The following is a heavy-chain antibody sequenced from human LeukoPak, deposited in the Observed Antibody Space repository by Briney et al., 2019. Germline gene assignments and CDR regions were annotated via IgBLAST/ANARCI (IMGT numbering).Heavy chain of an antibody. CDR3: AREAFCGGDCYSGFDY. J-gene: IGHJ4*02. D-gene: IGHD2-21*02. Sequence: SETLSLTCTVSGGSISNYYWSWIRQPPGQGLEWIGYIYDSGSTNYNPSLKSRVTISVDTSRNQFSLKLNSVTAADTAVYYCAREAFCGGDCYSGFDYWGQGTLVTVSS. CDR1: GGSISNYY. CDR2: IYDSGST. V-gene: IGHV4-59*01.